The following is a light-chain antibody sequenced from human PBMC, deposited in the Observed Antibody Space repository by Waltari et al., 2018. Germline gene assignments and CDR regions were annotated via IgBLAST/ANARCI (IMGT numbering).Light chain of an antibody. CDR3: CSYAGSSFVV. Sequence: QSALTQPASVSGSPGQSITISCTGTSSDVGSYNLFTWYQQHPGKAPKPLIYEVMKRPSGVSNRFSGSKSGNAASLTIAGLQAEDEADYYCCSYAGSSFVVFGGGTKLTVL. V-gene: IGLV2-23*02. CDR1: SSDVGSYNL. CDR2: EVM. J-gene: IGLJ2*01.